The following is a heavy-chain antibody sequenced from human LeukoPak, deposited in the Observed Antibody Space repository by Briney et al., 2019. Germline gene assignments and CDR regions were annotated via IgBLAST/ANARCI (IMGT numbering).Heavy chain of an antibody. V-gene: IGHV1-18*01. CDR1: GYTFTTYG. CDR2: ISAYNGNT. Sequence: GASVKVSCKASGYTFTTYGISWVGQAPGQGLEWMGWISAYNGNTNNAQKLQGRVTMTTDTSTSTAYMELRSLRSDDTAVYYCARAPGVLLWFGELSPTDYWGQGTLVTVSS. CDR3: ARAPGVLLWFGELSPTDY. D-gene: IGHD3-10*01. J-gene: IGHJ4*02.